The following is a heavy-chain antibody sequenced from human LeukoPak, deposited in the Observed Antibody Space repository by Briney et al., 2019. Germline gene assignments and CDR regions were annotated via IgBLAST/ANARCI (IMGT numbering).Heavy chain of an antibody. CDR1: SGPISNYY. Sequence: SETLSLTCTVSSGPISNYYWSWIRQPPGKGLEWIGYIYSSGSTNYNPSLKSRVTISVDTSKNQFSLKLSSVTAADTAVYYCARAYCSSTSCYPHFDYWGQGTLVAVSS. CDR3: ARAYCSSTSCYPHFDY. J-gene: IGHJ4*02. D-gene: IGHD2-2*01. V-gene: IGHV4-59*01. CDR2: IYSSGST.